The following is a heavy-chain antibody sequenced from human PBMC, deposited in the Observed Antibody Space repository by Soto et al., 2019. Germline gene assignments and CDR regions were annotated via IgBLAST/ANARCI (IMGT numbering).Heavy chain of an antibody. Sequence: QVPLVESGGGVVQPGRSLRLSCAASGFTFSSYGMHWVRQAPGKGLEWVAVISYDGSNKYYADSVKGRFTISRDNSKNTMYLPMNSLSAEDTAVYYCATPADPRYYDWGVDYWGQGTLVTVSS. CDR3: ATPADPRYYDWGVDY. J-gene: IGHJ4*02. CDR2: ISYDGSNK. CDR1: GFTFSSYG. V-gene: IGHV3-30*03. D-gene: IGHD3-10*01.